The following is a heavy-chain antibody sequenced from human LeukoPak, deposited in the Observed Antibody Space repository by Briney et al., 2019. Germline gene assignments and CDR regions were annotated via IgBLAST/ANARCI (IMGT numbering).Heavy chain of an antibody. Sequence: LGGSLRLSCAASGFPFRSYSMNWVRQAPGKGLEWVSSINSDSNYIYYADSVQGRFTISRDNAKNSLYLQMNSLRAEDTAVYYCAVAYYYRSGDAFDLWGQGTKVTVSS. CDR1: GFPFRSYS. CDR3: AVAYYYRSGDAFDL. V-gene: IGHV3-21*01. J-gene: IGHJ3*01. D-gene: IGHD3-10*01. CDR2: INSDSNYI.